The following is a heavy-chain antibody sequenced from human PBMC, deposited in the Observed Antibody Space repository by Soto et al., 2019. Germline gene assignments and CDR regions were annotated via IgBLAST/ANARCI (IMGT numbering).Heavy chain of an antibody. J-gene: IGHJ5*02. D-gene: IGHD3-9*01. CDR2: IYYRGST. CDR3: ARGDYDILPGYLRTDWFDP. V-gene: IGHV4-59*01. CDR1: GGSISSYY. Sequence: SETLSLTCTVSGGSISSYYWSWIRQPPGKGLEWIGYIYYRGSTNYNPSLKSRVTISVDMSKNQFSLKLSSVTAADTALYYCARGDYDILPGYLRTDWFDPWGQGTLVTVSS.